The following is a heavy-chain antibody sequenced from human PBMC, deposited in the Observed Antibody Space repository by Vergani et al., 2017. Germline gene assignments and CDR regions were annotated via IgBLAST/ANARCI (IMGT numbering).Heavy chain of an antibody. J-gene: IGHJ4*02. V-gene: IGHV3-23*01. CDR2: ISGSGGST. CDR3: AKGSGTAMVSFDY. Sequence: EVQLLESGGGLVQPGGSLRLSCAASGFTFSSYAMSWVRQAPGKGLDWVSAISGSGGSTYYADSVKGRFTISRDNSKNTLYLQMNSLKDEDTAVYYCAKGSGTAMVSFDYWGQGTLVTVSS. D-gene: IGHD5-18*01. CDR1: GFTFSSYA.